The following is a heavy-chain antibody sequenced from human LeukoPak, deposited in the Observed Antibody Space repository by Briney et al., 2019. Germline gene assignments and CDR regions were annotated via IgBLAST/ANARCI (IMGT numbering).Heavy chain of an antibody. CDR3: ARGAYGDK. V-gene: IGHV1-18*01. CDR2: ISTQSGNT. Sequence: GSVKVSCEASGYTLTSYGINWMRQAPGQGLEWMGWISTQSGNTNYAQEVQGRLTLTTDRSTNTAYMELRSLRSDDTAVYYCARGAYGDKWGQGTMVTVSS. D-gene: IGHD4-17*01. J-gene: IGHJ4*02. CDR1: GYTLTSYG.